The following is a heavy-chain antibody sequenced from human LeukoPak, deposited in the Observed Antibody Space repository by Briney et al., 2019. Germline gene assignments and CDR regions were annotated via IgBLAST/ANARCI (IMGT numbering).Heavy chain of an antibody. J-gene: IGHJ4*02. CDR3: ATPYYYGLGTPILNDY. D-gene: IGHD3-10*01. V-gene: IGHV1-2*02. CDR2: INPNSGGT. CDR1: GYTFTGYY. Sequence: ASVKVSCKASGYTFTGYYMHWVRQAPGQGLEWMGWINPNSGGTNYAQKFQGRVTMTRDTSISTAYMELSRLRSDDTAVYYCATPYYYGLGTPILNDYWGQGTLVTVSS.